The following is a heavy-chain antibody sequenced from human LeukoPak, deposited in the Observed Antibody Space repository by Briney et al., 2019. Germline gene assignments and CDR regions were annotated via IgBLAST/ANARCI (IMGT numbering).Heavy chain of an antibody. CDR2: IYYSGST. D-gene: IGHD6-6*01. Sequence: PSETLSLTCTVSGGSISSYYWSWIRQPPGKGLEWIGYIYYSGSTNYNPSLKSRVTISVETSKNQFSLKLSSVTAADTAVYYCARGGSWPLDAFDIWGQGTMVTVSS. CDR3: ARGGSWPLDAFDI. V-gene: IGHV4-59*01. CDR1: GGSISSYY. J-gene: IGHJ3*02.